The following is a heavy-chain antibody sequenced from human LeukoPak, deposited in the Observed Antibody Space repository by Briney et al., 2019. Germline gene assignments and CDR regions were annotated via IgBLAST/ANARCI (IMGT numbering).Heavy chain of an antibody. V-gene: IGHV3-30*02. J-gene: IGHJ4*02. Sequence: PGGSLRLSCTASGFTFSIYGMYWVRQAPGKGLEWVAFIRHDGTIKYYADSVKDRFTISRDNSENTLYLQLNSLRAEDTAVYYCAKDSLTDIDYWGQGTLVTVSS. D-gene: IGHD3-9*01. CDR3: AKDSLTDIDY. CDR1: GFTFSIYG. CDR2: IRHDGTIK.